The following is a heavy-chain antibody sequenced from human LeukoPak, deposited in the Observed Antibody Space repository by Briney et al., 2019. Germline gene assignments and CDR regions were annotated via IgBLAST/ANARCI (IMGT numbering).Heavy chain of an antibody. CDR3: ASYTGDYFDY. CDR1: GFTVSSNC. V-gene: IGHV3-66*01. D-gene: IGHD7-27*01. CDR2: IYSGGST. Sequence: PGGSLRLSCAASGFTVSSNCMSWVRQAPGKGLEWVSVIYSGGSTYYADSVKGRFTISRDNSKNTLYLQMNSLRAEDAAVYYCASYTGDYFDYWGQGTLVTVSS. J-gene: IGHJ4*02.